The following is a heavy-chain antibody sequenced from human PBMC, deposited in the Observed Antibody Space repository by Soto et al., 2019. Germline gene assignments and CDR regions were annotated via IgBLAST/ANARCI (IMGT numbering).Heavy chain of an antibody. D-gene: IGHD6-13*01. V-gene: IGHV3-48*03. J-gene: IGHJ6*02. CDR2: ISSSGSTI. Sequence: LRLSCATSGFTFSSYEMNWVRHAPVNGLEWVSYISSSGSTIYYADSVKGRFTISRDNAKNSLYLQMDSLRAEDTAVYYCARDQEAGSFFPYYYGMDVWGQGTTVPSP. CDR1: GFTFSSYE. CDR3: ARDQEAGSFFPYYYGMDV.